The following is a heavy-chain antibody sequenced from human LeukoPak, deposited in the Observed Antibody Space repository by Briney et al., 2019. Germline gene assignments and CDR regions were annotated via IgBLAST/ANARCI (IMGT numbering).Heavy chain of an antibody. CDR3: ARGGRYTYYYGSGSPHYGMDV. CDR2: IFHSGST. D-gene: IGHD3-10*01. Sequence: SETLSLTCAVSGGSMSSGSFSWSWIRQPPGKGLEWIGYIFHSGSTSYNPSLKSRVAISVDKSKNQFSLKLNSVTAADTAVYYCARGGRYTYYYGSGSPHYGMDVWGQGTTVTVSS. CDR1: GGSMSSGSFS. J-gene: IGHJ6*02. V-gene: IGHV4-30-2*01.